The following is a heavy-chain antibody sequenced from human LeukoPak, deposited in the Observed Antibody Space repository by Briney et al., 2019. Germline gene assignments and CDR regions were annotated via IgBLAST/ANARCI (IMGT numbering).Heavy chain of an antibody. J-gene: IGHJ4*02. CDR1: GFTFSDYA. V-gene: IGHV3-23*01. D-gene: IGHD3-22*01. Sequence: PGGSLRLSCVASGFTFSDYAMTWVRQAPGKGLEWVSAITGSGDRTYYADSVKGRFTISRDNSKNTLYLQMNSLRAEDTAVYYCAKGRGLIVVASIDYWGRGTLVTVSS. CDR2: ITGSGDRT. CDR3: AKGRGLIVVASIDY.